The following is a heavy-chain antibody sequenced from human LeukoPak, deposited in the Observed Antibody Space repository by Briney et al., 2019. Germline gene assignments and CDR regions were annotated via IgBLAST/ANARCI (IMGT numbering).Heavy chain of an antibody. CDR2: ISSSSSYI. Sequence: GGSLRLSCAASGFTFSSYSMNWVRQAPGKGLEWVSSISSSSSYIYYADSVKGRFTISRDNAKNSLYLQMNSLRAEDTAVYYCAREYCRGGSCYDYYYYGMDVWGKGTTVTVSS. D-gene: IGHD2-15*01. CDR3: AREYCRGGSCYDYYYYGMDV. CDR1: GFTFSSYS. J-gene: IGHJ6*04. V-gene: IGHV3-21*01.